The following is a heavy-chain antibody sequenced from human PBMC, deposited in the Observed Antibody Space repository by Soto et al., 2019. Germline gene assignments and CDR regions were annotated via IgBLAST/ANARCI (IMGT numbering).Heavy chain of an antibody. CDR1: GASISGSYYY. Sequence: SETLSLTCAVSGASISGSYYYWAWLRQSPGKGPEWIGSVFYTGFTSYNPSLESRVSVSVDTSKSQFSLKLSAVTAADTAVYYCATSKKGYNWNYFHHWGQGALVTVSS. CDR3: ATSKKGYNWNYFHH. CDR2: VFYTGFT. J-gene: IGHJ4*02. V-gene: IGHV4-39*01. D-gene: IGHD1-20*01.